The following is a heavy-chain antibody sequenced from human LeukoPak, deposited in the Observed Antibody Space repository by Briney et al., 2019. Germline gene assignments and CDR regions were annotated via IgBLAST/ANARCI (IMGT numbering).Heavy chain of an antibody. V-gene: IGHV3-7*01. CDR1: GFTFSSYW. J-gene: IGHJ4*02. D-gene: IGHD2-21*02. Sequence: GGSLRLSCAASGFTFSSYWMSWVRQAPGKGLEWVANIKQDGSEKYYVDSVKGRFTISRDNAKNSLYLQMNSLRAEDTAVYYCARDCGGDCSPFDYWGQGTLVTVSS. CDR3: ARDCGGDCSPFDY. CDR2: IKQDGSEK.